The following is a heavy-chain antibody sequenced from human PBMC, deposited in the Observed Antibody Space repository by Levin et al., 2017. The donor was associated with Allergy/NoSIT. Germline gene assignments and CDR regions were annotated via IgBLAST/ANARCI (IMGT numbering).Heavy chain of an antibody. CDR3: ARRGTRDYYYYMDV. Sequence: PGGSLRLSCQGSGYSFISYWIGWVRQMPGKGLEWMGIIYPGDSDTRYSPSFQGQVTISADKSISTAYLQWSSLKASDTAIYYCARRGTRDYYYYMDVWGKGTTVTVSS. CDR2: IYPGDSDT. V-gene: IGHV5-51*01. J-gene: IGHJ6*03. D-gene: IGHD1-1*01. CDR1: GYSFISYW.